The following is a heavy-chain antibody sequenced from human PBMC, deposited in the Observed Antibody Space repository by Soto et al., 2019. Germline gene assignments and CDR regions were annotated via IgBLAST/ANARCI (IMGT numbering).Heavy chain of an antibody. D-gene: IGHD2-21*02. Sequence: QVQLVESGGVVILPGGSLRLACAASGVTFSSYAMHWVRQAPGTGPEWVAATSSDGTDNVYADSVSGRFTISRDNSKNTLYLQMNSLRSEDAAVYYCARTYECAKSDCYRAFDIWGQGTMVTVSS. V-gene: IGHV3-30*04. CDR3: ARTYECAKSDCYRAFDI. J-gene: IGHJ3*02. CDR1: GVTFSSYA. CDR2: TSSDGTDN.